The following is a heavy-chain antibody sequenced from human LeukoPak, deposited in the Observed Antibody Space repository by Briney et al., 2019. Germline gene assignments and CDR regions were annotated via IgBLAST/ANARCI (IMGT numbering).Heavy chain of an antibody. V-gene: IGHV3-30*02. D-gene: IGHD3-22*01. CDR2: IRYDGSNK. CDR1: GFTFSSYG. J-gene: IGHJ4*02. CDR3: AAPQSSGSGY. Sequence: GGSLRLSCAASGFTFSSYGMHWVCQAPGKGLEWVAFIRYDGSNKYYADSVKGRFTISRDNSKNTLYLQMNSLRAEDTAVYYCAAPQSSGSGYWGQGTLVTVSS.